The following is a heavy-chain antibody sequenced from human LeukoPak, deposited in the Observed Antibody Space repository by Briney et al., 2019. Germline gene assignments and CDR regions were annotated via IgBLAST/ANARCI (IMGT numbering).Heavy chain of an antibody. J-gene: IGHJ4*02. CDR2: INTSGGST. CDR1: GYTFTSDY. V-gene: IGHV1-46*03. CDR3: ARQGTIFGVVIWLDY. Sequence: ASVKVSCKASGYTFTSDYMHWVRQAPGDELEWMGIINTSGGSTSYAQKFQGRVTMTRDTSTSTVYMELSSLRSEERAVYSCARQGTIFGVVIWLDYWGQGTLVTVSS. D-gene: IGHD3-3*01.